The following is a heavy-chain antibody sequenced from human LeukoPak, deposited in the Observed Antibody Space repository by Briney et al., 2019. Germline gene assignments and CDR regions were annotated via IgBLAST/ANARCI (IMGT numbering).Heavy chain of an antibody. CDR2: IYYSGST. Sequence: SETLSLTCTVSGDSVSSGSYYWSWIRQPPGKGLEWIGDIYYSGSTNYNPSLKSRVTISVDTSKNQFSLKLSSVTAADTAVYYCARGGYYYDSSGYLYYFDYWGQGTLVTVSS. CDR1: GDSVSSGSYY. J-gene: IGHJ4*02. CDR3: ARGGYYYDSSGYLYYFDY. D-gene: IGHD3-22*01. V-gene: IGHV4-61*01.